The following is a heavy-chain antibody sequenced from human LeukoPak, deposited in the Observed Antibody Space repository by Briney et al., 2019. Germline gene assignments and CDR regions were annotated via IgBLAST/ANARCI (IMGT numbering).Heavy chain of an antibody. V-gene: IGHV3-11*01. CDR3: ARGVGAAVAY. CDR2: INSGGTI. D-gene: IGHD6-19*01. Sequence: GGSLRLSCAASGFTFSDYYMSWIRQAPGKGLEWVSYINSGGTIYYADSVKGRFTISRDNAKNSLYLRMNSLRAEDTAVYYCARGVGAAVAYWGQGTLVTVSS. CDR1: GFTFSDYY. J-gene: IGHJ4*02.